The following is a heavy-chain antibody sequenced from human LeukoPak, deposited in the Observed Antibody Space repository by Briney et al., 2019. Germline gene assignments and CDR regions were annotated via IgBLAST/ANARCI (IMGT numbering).Heavy chain of an antibody. CDR2: INHSGST. CDR1: GGSFSGYY. Sequence: SETLSLTCAVYGGSFSGYYWSWIRQPPGKGLEWIGEINHSGSTNYNPSLKCRVTISVDTSKNQFSLKLSSVTAADTAVYYCARGRGFSRWGQGTLVTVSS. V-gene: IGHV4-34*01. J-gene: IGHJ4*02. D-gene: IGHD2/OR15-2a*01. CDR3: ARGRGFSR.